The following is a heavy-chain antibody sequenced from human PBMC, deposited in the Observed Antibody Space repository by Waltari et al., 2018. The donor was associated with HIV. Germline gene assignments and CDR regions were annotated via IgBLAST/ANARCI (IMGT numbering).Heavy chain of an antibody. CDR1: GYPFVSYS. V-gene: IGHV1-18*04. CDR2: INTHSGDA. CDR3: ARGTYGDL. D-gene: IGHD4-17*01. Sequence: QVQLLQSGAEVKNPGASVKVSCKASGYPFVSYSLNWVRQAPGRGLEWLGWINTHSGDANYTQSLHDRVTMTIEASTNTAYMELRSLTYDDTALYYCARGTYGDLWGQGTLVSV. J-gene: IGHJ4*02.